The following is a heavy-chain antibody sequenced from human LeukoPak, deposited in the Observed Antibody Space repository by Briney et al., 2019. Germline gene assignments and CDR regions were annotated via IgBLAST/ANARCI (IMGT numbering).Heavy chain of an antibody. J-gene: IGHJ4*02. CDR3: ARGYDSSGSGA. D-gene: IGHD3-22*01. Sequence: ASVTVSCKASGGTFTSYAMNWVRQAPGQGLEWMGWINANTGNPTYAQGFTGRFVFSLDTSVSTAYLQISSLKAEDTAVYYCARGYDSSGSGAWGQGTLVTVSS. CDR1: GGTFTSYA. V-gene: IGHV7-4-1*02. CDR2: INANTGNP.